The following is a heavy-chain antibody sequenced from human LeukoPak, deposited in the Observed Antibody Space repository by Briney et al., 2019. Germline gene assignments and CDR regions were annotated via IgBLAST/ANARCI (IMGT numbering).Heavy chain of an antibody. CDR1: GYTFTSNY. CDR2: ISAYNGNT. J-gene: IGHJ6*03. CDR3: ARAELELLSYYYYMDV. D-gene: IGHD1-7*01. V-gene: IGHV1-18*04. Sequence: ASVKVSCKAFGYTFTSNYMHWVRQAPGQGLEWMGWISAYNGNTNYAQKLQGRVTMTTDTSTSTAYMELRSLRSDDTAVYYCARAELELLSYYYYMDVWGKGTTVTVSS.